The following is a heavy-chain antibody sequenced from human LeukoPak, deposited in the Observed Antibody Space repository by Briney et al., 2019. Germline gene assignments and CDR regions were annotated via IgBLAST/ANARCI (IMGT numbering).Heavy chain of an antibody. D-gene: IGHD3-3*01. CDR1: GGSVNSYY. CDR2: IYNSGTT. Sequence: SETLSLTCTVSGGSVNSYYWSWIRQPPEKGLEWIGYIYNSGTTIYNSSLKSRVTISGDTSKNQFSLRLSSVTAADTATYYCARGFRFSLYGFDVWGQGTTVTVSS. V-gene: IGHV4-4*09. J-gene: IGHJ6*02. CDR3: ARGFRFSLYGFDV.